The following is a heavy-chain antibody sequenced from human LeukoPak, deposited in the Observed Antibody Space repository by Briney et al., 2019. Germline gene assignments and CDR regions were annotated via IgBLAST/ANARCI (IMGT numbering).Heavy chain of an antibody. CDR3: AHSKQPIAVAGTDFFDY. J-gene: IGHJ4*02. CDR2: IYWNDDK. Sequence: SGPTLVNPTQTLTLTCTFSGFSLSTSGVGVGWIRQPPRKALVWLALIYWNDDKRYSPSLKSRLTITKDTSKNQVVLTMTNMDPVDTATYYCAHSKQPIAVAGTDFFDYWGQGTLVTVSP. V-gene: IGHV2-5*01. CDR1: GFSLSTSGVG. D-gene: IGHD6-19*01.